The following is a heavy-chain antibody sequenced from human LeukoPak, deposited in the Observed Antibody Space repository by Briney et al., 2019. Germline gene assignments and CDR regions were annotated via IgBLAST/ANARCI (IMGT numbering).Heavy chain of an antibody. V-gene: IGHV3-64D*09. CDR1: GFTFSTYA. J-gene: IGHJ4*02. CDR2: ISSYGGST. Sequence: GGSLRLSCSASGFTFSTYAMHWVRQAPGKGLEYVSAISSYGGSTYYADSVKGRFTISRDNSKNTLYLQMSSLRAEDTAVYYCARVRYCSSSSCYAGGFDNWGQGTLVTVSS. CDR3: ARVRYCSSSSCYAGGFDN. D-gene: IGHD2-2*01.